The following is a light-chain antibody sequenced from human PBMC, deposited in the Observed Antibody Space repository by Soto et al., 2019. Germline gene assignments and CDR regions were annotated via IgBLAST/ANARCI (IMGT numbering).Light chain of an antibody. CDR2: GAS. Sequence: EIVLTQSPGTLSLSPGERATLSCRASQSVSSSYLAWYQQKPGQAPRLLIYGASSSATGIPDRCSGSGSGTDFTLTISRLEPEDFAVYYCQQYGNSPRTFGQGTKVEIK. CDR3: QQYGNSPRT. V-gene: IGKV3-20*01. J-gene: IGKJ1*01. CDR1: QSVSSSY.